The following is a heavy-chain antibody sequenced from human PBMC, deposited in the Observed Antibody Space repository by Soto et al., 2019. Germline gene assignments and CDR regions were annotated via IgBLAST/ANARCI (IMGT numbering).Heavy chain of an antibody. CDR3: AKDTSIAAAGGLDY. D-gene: IGHD6-13*01. V-gene: IGHV3-9*01. CDR2: ISWNSGSI. CDR1: GFTFDDYA. J-gene: IGHJ4*02. Sequence: EVQLVESGGGLVQPGRSLRLSCAASGFTFDDYAMHWVRQAPGKGLEWVSGISWNSGSIGYADSVKGRFTISRDNAKNSLYLQMNSLRAEDTALYYCAKDTSIAAAGGLDYWGQGTLVTVSS.